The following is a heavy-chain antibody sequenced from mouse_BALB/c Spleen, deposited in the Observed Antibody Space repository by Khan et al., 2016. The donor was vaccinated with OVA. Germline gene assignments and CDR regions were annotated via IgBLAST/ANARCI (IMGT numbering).Heavy chain of an antibody. CDR3: ARKGDDGYFLTY. V-gene: IGHV1-75*01. J-gene: IGHJ3*01. Sequence: VQLQESGPELVKPGASVKMSCKASGYTFTDYFISWVKQRTGQGLEWIGEIFPGSGSTYYNEKFKGKATLTVDKSSNTAYMQLSSLTSEDSSFYFCARKGDDGYFLTYWGQGTLGTVSA. D-gene: IGHD2-3*01. CDR1: GYTFTDYF. CDR2: IFPGSGST.